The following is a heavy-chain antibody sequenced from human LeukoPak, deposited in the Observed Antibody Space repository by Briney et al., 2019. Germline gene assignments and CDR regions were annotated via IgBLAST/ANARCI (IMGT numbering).Heavy chain of an antibody. CDR1: GGSSSGYY. V-gene: IGHV4-34*01. Sequence: SETLSLTCAVYGGSSSGYYWSWIRQPPGKGLECIGENNHSGSTNYNPSLKSRVTISVDTSKNQFSLKLSSVTAADTAVYYCARRLGAAAGTGQRKFAYWGQGTLVTVSS. CDR3: ARRLGAAAGTGQRKFAY. CDR2: NNHSGST. J-gene: IGHJ4*02. D-gene: IGHD6-13*01.